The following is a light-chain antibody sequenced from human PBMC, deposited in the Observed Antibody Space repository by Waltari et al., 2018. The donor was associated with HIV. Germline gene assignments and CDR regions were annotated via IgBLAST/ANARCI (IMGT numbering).Light chain of an antibody. Sequence: DIPMTQSPSSLSASIGDTVPIPCRASQDLSNSVSWFQLQPGKAPKLLVHGAFILQRGVPSRFSGSGSGTDYTLTITGLQAEDFATYFCQQYYGVPLTFGGGTRVDI. V-gene: IGKV1-NL1*01. CDR2: GAF. CDR1: QDLSNS. J-gene: IGKJ4*01. CDR3: QQYYGVPLT.